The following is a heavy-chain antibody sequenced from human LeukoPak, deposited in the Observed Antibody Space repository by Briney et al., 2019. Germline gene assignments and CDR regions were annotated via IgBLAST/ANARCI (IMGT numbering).Heavy chain of an antibody. V-gene: IGHV3-66*02. CDR2: IYSGGST. Sequence: PGGSLRLSCAASGFTVSSNYMSWVRQAPGKGLEWVSVIYSGGSTYYAGSVKGRFTISRDNSKNTLYLQMNSLRAEDTAVYYCARDGGYYDSSGYYIWGQGTLVTVSS. CDR1: GFTVSSNY. J-gene: IGHJ4*02. D-gene: IGHD3-22*01. CDR3: ARDGGYYDSSGYYI.